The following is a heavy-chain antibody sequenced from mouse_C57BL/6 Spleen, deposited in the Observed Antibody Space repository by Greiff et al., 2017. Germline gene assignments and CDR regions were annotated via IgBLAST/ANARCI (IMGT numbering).Heavy chain of an antibody. CDR1: GYTFTSYW. CDR2: IHPTSGST. CDR3: ARKNAYDAMDY. Sequence: QVQLQQPGAELVKPGASVKLSCKASGYTFTSYWLHWVKQRPGQGLEWIGMIHPTSGSTNYNEKFKSKATLTVDKSSSTAYMQLSSLTSEDSAVYYCARKNAYDAMDYWGQGTSVTVSS. V-gene: IGHV1-64*01. J-gene: IGHJ4*01.